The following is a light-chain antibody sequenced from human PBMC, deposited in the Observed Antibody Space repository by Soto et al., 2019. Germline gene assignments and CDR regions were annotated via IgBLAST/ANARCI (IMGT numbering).Light chain of an antibody. Sequence: DIVMTQSPDSLAVSLGERATINCKSSQSVLYSSNNKNYLAWYQQKPGQPPKLLIYWASTRESGVPDRFSGSGSGTDFTLTISSLQAEDVAVYYCQQYHSTPQRTFGQGTKVEIK. CDR2: WAS. CDR1: QSVLYSSNNKNY. J-gene: IGKJ1*01. V-gene: IGKV4-1*01. CDR3: QQYHSTPQRT.